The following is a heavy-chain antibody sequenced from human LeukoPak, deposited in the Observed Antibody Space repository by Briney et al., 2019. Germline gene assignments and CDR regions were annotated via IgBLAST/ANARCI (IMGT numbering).Heavy chain of an antibody. V-gene: IGHV3-7*01. CDR3: ARMVDYYGSGSFNDY. CDR1: GFTFSSYW. D-gene: IGHD3-10*01. Sequence: GGSLRLSCAASGFTFSSYWMSWVRQAPGKGLEWVANIKQDGSEKYYVDSVKGRFTISRDNAKNSLYLQMNSLRAEDTAVYYCARMVDYYGSGSFNDYWGQGTLVTVSS. J-gene: IGHJ4*02. CDR2: IKQDGSEK.